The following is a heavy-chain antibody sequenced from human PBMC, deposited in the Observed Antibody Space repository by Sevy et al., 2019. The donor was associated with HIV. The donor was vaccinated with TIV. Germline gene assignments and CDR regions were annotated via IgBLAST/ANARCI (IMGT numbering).Heavy chain of an antibody. CDR2: ISNDGIIK. CDR1: GFTFNTHA. V-gene: IGHV3-30*04. D-gene: IGHD6-19*01. Sequence: GGSLRLSCAASGFTFNTHAMHWVRQAPGKGLEWVALISNDGIIKYYADSVKGRLTISRDNSKNTLFLQMNSLRIEDTAVYYCAREGGYTSAWSPGNYWGQGTLVTVSS. CDR3: AREGGYTSAWSPGNY. J-gene: IGHJ4*02.